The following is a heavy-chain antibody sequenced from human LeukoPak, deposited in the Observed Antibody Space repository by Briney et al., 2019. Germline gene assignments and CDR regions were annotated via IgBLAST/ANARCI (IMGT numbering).Heavy chain of an antibody. CDR3: AGYYGSGSYYTFFDP. D-gene: IGHD3-10*01. J-gene: IGHJ5*02. CDR2: FDPEDGET. V-gene: IGHV1-24*01. CDR1: GYTLTELS. Sequence: ASVKVSCKVSGYTLTELSMHWVRQAPGKGLEWMGGFDPEDGETIYAQKFQGRVTMTEDTSTDTAYMELSSLRSEDTAVYYCAGYYGSGSYYTFFDPWGQGTLVTVSS.